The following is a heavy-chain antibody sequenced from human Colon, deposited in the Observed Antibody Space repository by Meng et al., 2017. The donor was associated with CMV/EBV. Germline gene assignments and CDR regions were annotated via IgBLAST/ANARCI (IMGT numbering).Heavy chain of an antibody. J-gene: IGHJ3*01. D-gene: IGHD2/OR15-2a*01. Sequence: ASVKVSCKASGYTFTGYHIHWVRQAPGRGLEWVGWINPKNGDTDYVNKFQGRVTITAAYMELSGLRSDDTAVYYCARGGVVYGIEVLIPNDVFALWGQGTKVTVSS. CDR2: INPKNGDT. V-gene: IGHV1-2*07. CDR1: GYTFTGYH. CDR3: ARGGVVYGIEVLIPNDVFAL.